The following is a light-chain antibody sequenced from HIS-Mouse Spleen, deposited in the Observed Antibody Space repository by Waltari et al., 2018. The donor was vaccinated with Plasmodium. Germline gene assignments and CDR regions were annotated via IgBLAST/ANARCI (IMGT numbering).Light chain of an antibody. V-gene: IGLV3-21*03. CDR1: NIGRKS. CDR2: DDS. CDR3: QVWDSSSDHRV. J-gene: IGLJ3*02. Sequence: SYVLTQPPSVSVAPGKTARITCGGTNIGRKSLHWYQQKPGQAPVLVVYDDSDRPSGIPERFSGSNSGNTATLTISRVEAGDEADYYCQVWDSSSDHRVFGGGTKLTVL.